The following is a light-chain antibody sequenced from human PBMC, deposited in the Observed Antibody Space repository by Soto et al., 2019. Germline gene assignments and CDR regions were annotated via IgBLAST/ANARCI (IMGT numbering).Light chain of an antibody. V-gene: IGLV6-57*04. CDR1: SGSIANNY. J-gene: IGLJ2*01. CDR3: QSYDSDFVV. CDR2: ENN. Sequence: NFMLTQPHPVSESPGKTLSISCTRSSGSIANNYVQWYQQRPGSAPTTVIYENNQRLSGVPDRFSGSTDGSSNSASLTISGLQTEDEADYYCQSYDSDFVVFGGGTKLTVL.